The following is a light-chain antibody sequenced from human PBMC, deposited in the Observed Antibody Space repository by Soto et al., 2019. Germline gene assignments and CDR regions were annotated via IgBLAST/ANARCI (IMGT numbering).Light chain of an antibody. CDR3: ISYIPSTTTHWV. J-gene: IGLJ3*02. CDR2: EVY. CDR1: NSDVGGYDR. Sequence: QSALTQPASVSGSPGQSITISCTGTNSDVGGYDRVSWYQHHPGKAPKLLIFEVYNRPSGISDRFSGSKSGDRASLTISGLQAEDEADYYCISYIPSTTTHWVFGGGTKVTVL. V-gene: IGLV2-14*01.